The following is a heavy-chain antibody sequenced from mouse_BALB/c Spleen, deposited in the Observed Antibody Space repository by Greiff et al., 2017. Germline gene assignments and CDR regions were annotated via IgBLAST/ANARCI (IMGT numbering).Heavy chain of an antibody. CDR2: IDPANGNT. J-gene: IGHJ2*01. CDR3: YYDYDY. D-gene: IGHD2-4*01. CDR1: GFNIKDTY. V-gene: IGHV14-3*02. Sequence: EVKLVESGAELVKPGASVKLSCTASGFNIKDTYMHWVKQRPEQGLEWIGRIDPANGNTKYDPKFQGKATITADTSSNTAYLQLSSLTSEDTAVYYCYYDYDYWGQGTTLTVSS.